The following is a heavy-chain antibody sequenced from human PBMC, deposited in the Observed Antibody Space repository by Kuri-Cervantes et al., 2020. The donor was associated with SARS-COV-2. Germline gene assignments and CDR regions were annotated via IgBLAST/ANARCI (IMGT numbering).Heavy chain of an antibody. V-gene: IGHV4-34*01. CDR1: GGSFSGYY. CDR2: INHSGST. J-gene: IGHJ6*03. D-gene: IGHD3-3*01. Sequence: SETLSLTCAVYGGSFSGYYWSWIRQPPGKGPEWIGEINHSGSTNYNPSLKSRVTISVDTSKNQFSLTLSSVTAADTAVYYCARYGVYYYYYYMDVWGKGTTVTVSS. CDR3: ARYGVYYYYYYMDV.